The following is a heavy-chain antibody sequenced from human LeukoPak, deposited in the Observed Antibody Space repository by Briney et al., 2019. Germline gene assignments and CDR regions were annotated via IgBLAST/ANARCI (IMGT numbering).Heavy chain of an antibody. CDR1: GYTFTSYY. V-gene: IGHV1-46*01. CDR3: ARDARLQYYGMDV. J-gene: IGHJ6*02. Sequence: ASVKVSCKASGYTFTSYYIHWVRQAPGQGFEWMGIIHPSGGSTSYAQRFQGRVTMTRDTSTSTLYVELSSLRSEDTAVYYCARDARLQYYGMDVWGQGTTVTVSS. CDR2: IHPSGGST.